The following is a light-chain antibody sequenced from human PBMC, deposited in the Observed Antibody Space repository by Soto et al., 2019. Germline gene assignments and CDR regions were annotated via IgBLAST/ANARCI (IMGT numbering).Light chain of an antibody. CDR1: QGISNY. CDR3: QQYNSYSGT. CDR2: KAS. Sequence: DIQMTQSPYSLSASVGDRVTITCRASQGISNYLAWYQQKPGKVPKLLIYKASSLESGVPSRFSGSGSGTELTITISSLQPDDGETYDCQQYNSYSGTFGQGTKVDI. V-gene: IGKV1-5*03. J-gene: IGKJ1*01.